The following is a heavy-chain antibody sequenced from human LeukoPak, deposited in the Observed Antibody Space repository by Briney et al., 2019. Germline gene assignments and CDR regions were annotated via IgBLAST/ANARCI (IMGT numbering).Heavy chain of an antibody. CDR2: INWDGGSA. V-gene: IGHV3-20*04. CDR3: ARDQFGVIIVTSQYYFDY. CDR1: GFTFDDYG. Sequence: GGSLRLSCAASGFTFDDYGMSWVRHAPGKGLEWVSGINWDGGSAGLSDSVKGRFTISRDNAKNSLYLQMNSLRAEDTALYYCARDQFGVIIVTSQYYFDYWGQGTLVTVSS. D-gene: IGHD3-3*01. J-gene: IGHJ4*02.